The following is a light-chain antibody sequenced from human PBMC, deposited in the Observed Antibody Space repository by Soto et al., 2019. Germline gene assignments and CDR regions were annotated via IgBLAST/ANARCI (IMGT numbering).Light chain of an antibody. CDR1: QSVDSR. J-gene: IGKJ1*01. Sequence: DTVMTQSPVTLSVSRVEIGSLSFMASQSVDSRLAWYQQKPGQAPRLLIYGASNRATGIPARFTGSGSGTEFTLTISSLQSQDFAFYYCQQRRSWPRTFGQGTKVDIK. CDR2: GAS. V-gene: IGKV3-15*01. CDR3: QQRRSWPRT.